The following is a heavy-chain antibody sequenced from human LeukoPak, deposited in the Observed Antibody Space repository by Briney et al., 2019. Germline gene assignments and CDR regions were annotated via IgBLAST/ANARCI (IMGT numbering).Heavy chain of an antibody. D-gene: IGHD2-15*01. J-gene: IGHJ4*02. CDR2: ISPYNGDT. Sequence: GASVKVSCKASGYTFTHFDISWVRQAPGRGLEWMGRISPYNGDTYYAQNLQGRVTVTTDTSTRTAYMELKSLTSDDTAVYYCARKRGGCYPDWGQGTLVTVSS. V-gene: IGHV1-18*01. CDR1: GYTFTHFD. CDR3: ARKRGGCYPD.